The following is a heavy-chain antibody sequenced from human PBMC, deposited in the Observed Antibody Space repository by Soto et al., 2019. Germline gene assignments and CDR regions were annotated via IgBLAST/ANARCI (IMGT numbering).Heavy chain of an antibody. CDR3: ARDLAAGDH. CDR1: GYTFKHYY. J-gene: IGHJ4*02. V-gene: IGHV1-46*02. CDR2: INPASAST. Sequence: QVQLVQSGAEVKKPGASVKVSCRTSGYTFKHYYIHWVRQAPGQGLEWLGIINPASASTNYAQELQDRVTVTMDTYTTTVYMELSGLRAEDTAIFYCARDLAAGDHWGQGTLVTVSS. D-gene: IGHD6-13*01.